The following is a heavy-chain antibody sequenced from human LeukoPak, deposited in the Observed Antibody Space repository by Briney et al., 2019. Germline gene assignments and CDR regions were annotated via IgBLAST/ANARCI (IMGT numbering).Heavy chain of an antibody. J-gene: IGHJ6*02. CDR3: ARDNIPAANPYYYYGMDV. CDR1: GYTFASYG. Sequence: PGESLKISCKGSGYTFASYGISWVRQAPGQGLEWMGWISAYNGNTNYALKLQGRVTMTTDTSTSTAYMELRSLRSDDTAVYYCARDNIPAANPYYYYGMDVWGQGTTVTVTS. CDR2: ISAYNGNT. D-gene: IGHD2-2*01. V-gene: IGHV1-18*01.